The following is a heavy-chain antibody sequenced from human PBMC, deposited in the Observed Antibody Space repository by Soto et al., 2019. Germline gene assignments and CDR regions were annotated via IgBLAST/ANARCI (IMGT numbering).Heavy chain of an antibody. Sequence: EVQLLESGGGLVQPGGSLRLSCAASGFTCSSYAMSWVRQAPGEGLEWVSSISGTGISTYYADSVKGRFTISRDNSKNTIYLQMNGLRAEDTAIYYCANDSRRQRLVLTAQNYYYYGLDVWGQGTAVTVSS. CDR3: ANDSRRQRLVLTAQNYYYYGLDV. CDR1: GFTCSSYA. J-gene: IGHJ6*02. CDR2: ISGTGIST. D-gene: IGHD6-13*01. V-gene: IGHV3-23*01.